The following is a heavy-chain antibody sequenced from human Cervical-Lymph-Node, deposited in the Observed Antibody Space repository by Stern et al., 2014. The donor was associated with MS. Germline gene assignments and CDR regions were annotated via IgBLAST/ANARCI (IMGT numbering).Heavy chain of an antibody. CDR3: ARGRHTAMVTSGRYFDL. CDR2: MSNSGTT. D-gene: IGHD5-18*01. CDR1: GASMKNFY. J-gene: IGHJ4*02. V-gene: IGHV4-4*07. Sequence: QVQLQESGPGRVQPSETLSLTCTVSGASMKNFYWNWIRQPPEKGMERIGHMSNSGTTYYDPSLKSPVTMSMDASKQQFSLRLTSVTAVDTAVYFCARGRHTAMVTSGRYFDLWGQGTLVTVSS.